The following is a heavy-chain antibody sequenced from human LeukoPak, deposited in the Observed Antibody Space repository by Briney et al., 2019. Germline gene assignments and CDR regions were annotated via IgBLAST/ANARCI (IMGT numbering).Heavy chain of an antibody. CDR2: IYYSGST. CDR3: AGTYYYGSGSEDY. Sequence: PSETLSLTCTVSGGSISSYYWSWIRQPPGKGLEWIGYIYYSGSTYYNPSLKSRVTISVDTSKNQFSLKLSSVTAADTAVYYCAGTYYYGSGSEDYWGQGTLVTVSS. V-gene: IGHV4-59*01. D-gene: IGHD3-10*01. J-gene: IGHJ4*02. CDR1: GGSISSYY.